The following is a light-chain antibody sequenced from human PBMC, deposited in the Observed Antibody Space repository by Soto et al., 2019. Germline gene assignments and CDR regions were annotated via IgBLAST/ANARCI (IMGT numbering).Light chain of an antibody. J-gene: IGKJ1*01. V-gene: IGKV1-6*01. CDR1: QAIRTE. CDR3: LQDYSYPRT. Sequence: AIQMTQSPSSLSASVGDRVIITCRASQAIRTELGWYQQRPGKAPKLLIYGTSNLQSGVPSRFSGSGSGTDFPLTINGLQPEDFATYYCLQDYSYPRTFGQGTMVDVK. CDR2: GTS.